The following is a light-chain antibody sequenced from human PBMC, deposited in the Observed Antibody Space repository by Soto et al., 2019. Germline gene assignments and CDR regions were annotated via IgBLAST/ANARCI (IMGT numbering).Light chain of an antibody. J-gene: IGKJ2*03. CDR3: QHYETWPPYS. CDR1: QSVGPN. V-gene: IGKV3-15*01. CDR2: WGS. Sequence: TQSPATLSVSLGEEVTLSCRASQSVGPNLAWYQQRPGQAPRLLIHWGSTRANGVPARFRGSGRGTVFPLTISGLQSEVFAFYYCQHYETWPPYSFGRGTKLEIK.